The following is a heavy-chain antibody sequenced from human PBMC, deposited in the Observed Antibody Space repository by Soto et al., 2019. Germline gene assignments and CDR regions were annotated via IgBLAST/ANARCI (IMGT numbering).Heavy chain of an antibody. V-gene: IGHV1-3*01. D-gene: IGHD6-13*01. CDR3: ARDSGIAAAGYLDY. CDR1: GYTFTSYA. CDR2: INAGNGNT. J-gene: IGHJ4*02. Sequence: ASVKVSCKASGYTFTSYAMHWVRQAPGQRLEWMGWINAGNGNTKYSQKFQGRVAITRDTSASTAYMELSSLRSEDTAVYYCARDSGIAAAGYLDYWGQGTLVTSPQ.